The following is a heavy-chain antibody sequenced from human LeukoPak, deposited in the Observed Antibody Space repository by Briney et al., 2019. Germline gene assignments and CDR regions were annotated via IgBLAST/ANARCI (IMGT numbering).Heavy chain of an antibody. Sequence: GASVKVSCKASGYTFTSYDINWVRQATGQGLEWMGWMNPNSGNTGYAQKFQGRVTMTRNTSISTAYMELSSLRSEDTAVYYCARGRMVRGVIVPWLRYYYMDVWGKGTTVTISS. CDR2: MNPNSGNT. CDR1: GYTFTSYD. V-gene: IGHV1-8*01. D-gene: IGHD3-10*01. J-gene: IGHJ6*03. CDR3: ARGRMVRGVIVPWLRYYYMDV.